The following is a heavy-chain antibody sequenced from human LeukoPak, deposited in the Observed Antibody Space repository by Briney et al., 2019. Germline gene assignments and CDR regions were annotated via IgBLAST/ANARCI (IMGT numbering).Heavy chain of an antibody. V-gene: IGHV3-30-3*01. CDR2: ISYDGSNK. J-gene: IGHJ4*02. D-gene: IGHD4-23*01. CDR3: ARGYGGNYMGDY. Sequence: AVISYDGSNKYYGDSVKGRFTISRDNSKNTLYLQMNSLRAEDTAVYYCARGYGGNYMGDYWGQGTLVTVSS.